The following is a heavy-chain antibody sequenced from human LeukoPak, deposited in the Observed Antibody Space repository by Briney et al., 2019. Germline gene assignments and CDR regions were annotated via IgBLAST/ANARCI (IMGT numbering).Heavy chain of an antibody. Sequence: GESLRLSCAASYSTFTNTWMNWVRQAPGKGLEWVARIKSEINGGTKDYAAPVQGRFTISRDDSQATLFLQINSLKTEDTAVYYCTTGGDVIVAGTRAYDIWGRGTVVTVSS. CDR2: IKSEINGGTK. J-gene: IGHJ3*02. V-gene: IGHV3-15*07. D-gene: IGHD5-12*01. CDR3: TTGGDVIVAGTRAYDI. CDR1: YSTFTNTW.